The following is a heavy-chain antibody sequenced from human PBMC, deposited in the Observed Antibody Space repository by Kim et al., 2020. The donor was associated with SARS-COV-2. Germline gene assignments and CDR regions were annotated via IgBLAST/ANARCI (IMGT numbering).Heavy chain of an antibody. V-gene: IGHV1-69*01. Sequence: YAQKFQGRVTITADESTSTAYMELSSLRSEDTAVYYCARDVDSSGYYYAYWGQGTLVTVSS. J-gene: IGHJ4*02. D-gene: IGHD3-22*01. CDR3: ARDVDSSGYYYAY.